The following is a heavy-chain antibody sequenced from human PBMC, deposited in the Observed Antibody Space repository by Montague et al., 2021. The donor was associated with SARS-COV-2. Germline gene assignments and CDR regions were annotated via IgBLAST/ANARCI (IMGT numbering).Heavy chain of an antibody. V-gene: IGHV3-21*01. J-gene: IGHJ4*02. CDR3: ARARYSSMDYFDY. Sequence: SLRLSCAASGFTFSSYSMNWVRQAPGKGLEWVSSVSSSSSYIYYADSVKSRFTISRDNAKNSLYLQMNSLRAEDTAVYYCARARYSSMDYFDYWGQGTLVTVSS. D-gene: IGHD6-19*01. CDR2: VSSSSSYI. CDR1: GFTFSSYS.